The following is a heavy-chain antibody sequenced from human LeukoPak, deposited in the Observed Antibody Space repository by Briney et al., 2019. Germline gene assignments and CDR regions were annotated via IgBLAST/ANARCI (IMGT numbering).Heavy chain of an antibody. Sequence: GESLKISCKGSGYSFATYWIGWVRQMPGKGLEWMGIIYPGDSDTRYSPSFQGQVTISADKSISTAYLQWSSLKASDTAMYYCARHRDHSWYLDWGQGTLVTVSS. CDR2: IYPGDSDT. D-gene: IGHD6-13*01. CDR1: GYSFATYW. V-gene: IGHV5-51*01. CDR3: ARHRDHSWYLD. J-gene: IGHJ4*02.